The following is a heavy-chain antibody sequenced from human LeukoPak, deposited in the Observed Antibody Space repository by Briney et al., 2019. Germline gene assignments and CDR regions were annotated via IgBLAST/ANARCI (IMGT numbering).Heavy chain of an antibody. Sequence: GGSLRLPCAASGFTFSDYYMSWIRQAPGKGLEWVSYISSSGSTIYYADSVKGRFTISRDNAKNSLYLQMNSLRAEDTAVYYCARDPSTVTTFWFDPWGQGTLVTVSS. D-gene: IGHD4-17*01. CDR3: ARDPSTVTTFWFDP. V-gene: IGHV3-11*01. CDR2: ISSSGSTI. J-gene: IGHJ5*02. CDR1: GFTFSDYY.